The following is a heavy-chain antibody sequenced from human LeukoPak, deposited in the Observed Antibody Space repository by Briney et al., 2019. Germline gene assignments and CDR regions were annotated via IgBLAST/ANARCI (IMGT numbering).Heavy chain of an antibody. CDR3: ARNDYGDYGFGY. CDR2: IADNSNQI. Sequence: GGSLRLSCAASGFTFSRHSMHWVRQAPGKGLEWVSFIADNSNQIDYADSVKGRFTISRDNAKKSFYLQMSSLRAEDTAVYYCARNDYGDYGFGYWGQGTLVTVSS. D-gene: IGHD4-17*01. J-gene: IGHJ4*02. V-gene: IGHV3-48*01. CDR1: GFTFSRHS.